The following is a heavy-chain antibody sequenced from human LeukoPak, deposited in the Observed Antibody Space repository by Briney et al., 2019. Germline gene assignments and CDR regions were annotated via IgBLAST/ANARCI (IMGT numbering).Heavy chain of an antibody. Sequence: SVKVSCKASGGTFSNYGISWVRQAPGQGLEWMGGIIPIFGTANYAQKFQGRVTITADKSTSTAYMELSSLRSEDTAVYYCARRLEVWGSYRLDYWGQGTLVTVSS. J-gene: IGHJ4*02. V-gene: IGHV1-69*06. CDR2: IIPIFGTA. CDR1: GGTFSNYG. CDR3: ARRLEVWGSYRLDY. D-gene: IGHD3-16*02.